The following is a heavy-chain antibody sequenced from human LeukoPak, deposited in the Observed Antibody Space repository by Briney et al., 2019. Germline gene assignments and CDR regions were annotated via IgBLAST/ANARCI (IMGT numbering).Heavy chain of an antibody. D-gene: IGHD6-13*01. J-gene: IGHJ5*02. CDR3: ARARYSSSPFDP. Sequence: PGGSLRHSCAASGFIFSSYSMNWVRQAPGKGLEWVSFISSSSSYIYYADSVKGRFTISRDNAKNSLYLQMNSLRAEDTAVYYCARARYSSSPFDPWGQGTLVTVSS. V-gene: IGHV3-21*01. CDR1: GFIFSSYS. CDR2: ISSSSSYI.